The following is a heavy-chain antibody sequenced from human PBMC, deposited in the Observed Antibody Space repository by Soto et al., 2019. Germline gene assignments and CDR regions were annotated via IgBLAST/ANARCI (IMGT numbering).Heavy chain of an antibody. V-gene: IGHV3-33*01. CDR1: GFTFSSYG. Sequence: GGSLRLSCAASGFTFSSYGMHWVRQAPGKGLEWVAVIWYDGSNKYYADSVKGRFTISRDNSKNTLYLQMNSLRAEDTAVYYCARDREKYQLINWFDPWGQGTLVTVSS. D-gene: IGHD2-2*01. CDR2: IWYDGSNK. CDR3: ARDREKYQLINWFDP. J-gene: IGHJ5*02.